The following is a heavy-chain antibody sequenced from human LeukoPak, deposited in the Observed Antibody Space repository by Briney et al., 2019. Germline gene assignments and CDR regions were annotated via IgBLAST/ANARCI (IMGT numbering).Heavy chain of an antibody. Sequence: GGSLRLSCAASGFTFSSYAMSWVRQAPGMGLEWVSHINSDGSWTGYADSVKGRFTISKDNAKNTVYLQMNNLRAEDTAVYYCVSFYETYWGRGTLVTVSS. CDR2: INSDGSWT. CDR1: GFTFSSYA. J-gene: IGHJ4*02. V-gene: IGHV3-74*01. CDR3: VSFYETY. D-gene: IGHD2-2*01.